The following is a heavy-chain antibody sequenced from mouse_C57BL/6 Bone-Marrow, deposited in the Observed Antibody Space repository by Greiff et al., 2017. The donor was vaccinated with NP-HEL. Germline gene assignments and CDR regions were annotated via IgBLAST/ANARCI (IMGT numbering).Heavy chain of an antibody. V-gene: IGHV1-82*01. CDR2: IYPGDGDT. Sequence: QLQPSGPALVTPGASVQISCKASCYAFSSSWMNWVKQRPGKGLEWIGRIYPGDGDTNYNGKFKGKATLTADKSSSTAYMQLSSLTSEDSAVYFCARGFDYWGQGTTLTVSS. CDR1: CYAFSSSW. J-gene: IGHJ2*01. CDR3: ARGFDY.